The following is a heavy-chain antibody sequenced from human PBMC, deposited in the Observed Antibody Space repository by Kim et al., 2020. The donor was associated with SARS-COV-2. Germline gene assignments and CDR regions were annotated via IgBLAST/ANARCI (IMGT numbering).Heavy chain of an antibody. CDR2: ISWNRGSI. CDR3: AKDMGYETSSYDIKPYYFYGRDV. CDR1: GFTFEDYA. Sequence: GGSLRLSCAASGFTFEDYAMHWVRQAPGKGLEWVAGISWNRGSIGYADSVKGRFTISRDNAKNSLYLQMNSLRAEDTALYYCAKDMGYETSSYDIKPYYFYGRDVWGHGTPVTVSS. J-gene: IGHJ6*02. D-gene: IGHD3-22*01. V-gene: IGHV3-9*01.